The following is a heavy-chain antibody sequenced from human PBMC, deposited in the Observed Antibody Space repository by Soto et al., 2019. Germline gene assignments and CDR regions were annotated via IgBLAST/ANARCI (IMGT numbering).Heavy chain of an antibody. CDR2: IYYSGST. Sequence: SETLSLTCTVSGGSISSYYWSWIRQPPGKGLEWIGYIYYSGSTNYNPSLKSRVTISVDTSKSQFSLKLSSVTAADTAVYYCARGYRYCSGGSCYSGYYYYYMDVWGKGTTVTVSS. CDR3: ARGYRYCSGGSCYSGYYYYYMDV. D-gene: IGHD2-15*01. V-gene: IGHV4-59*01. CDR1: GGSISSYY. J-gene: IGHJ6*03.